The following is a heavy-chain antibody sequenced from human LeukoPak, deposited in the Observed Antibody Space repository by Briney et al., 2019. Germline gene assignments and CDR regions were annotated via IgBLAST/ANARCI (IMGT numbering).Heavy chain of an antibody. CDR2: ISSDSSYI. CDR3: ASPRGASVYFDC. V-gene: IGHV3-21*01. CDR1: AFSFRSYS. Sequence: PGGSLRLSCAASAFSFRSYSMNWVRQAPGKGLEWVSSISSDSSYIYYADSVKGRFTISRDNAKNSLYLQINSLRAEDTAVYYCASPRGASVYFDCWGQGTLVTVSS. D-gene: IGHD3-10*01. J-gene: IGHJ4*02.